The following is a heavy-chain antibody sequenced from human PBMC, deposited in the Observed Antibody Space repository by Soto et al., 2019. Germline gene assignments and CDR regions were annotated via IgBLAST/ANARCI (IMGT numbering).Heavy chain of an antibody. Sequence: GGSLRLSCAASGFTFSRYAIHWVRQAPGKGLGWVAVMSYDGTNKDYSDSVKGRFTISRDNSKNTMYLQMNSLRGEDTAVYYCARVDNSGGYYRRYFDYWGQGTLVTVSS. CDR3: ARVDNSGGYYRRYFDY. V-gene: IGHV3-30-3*01. CDR1: GFTFSRYA. CDR2: MSYDGTNK. D-gene: IGHD1-26*01. J-gene: IGHJ4*02.